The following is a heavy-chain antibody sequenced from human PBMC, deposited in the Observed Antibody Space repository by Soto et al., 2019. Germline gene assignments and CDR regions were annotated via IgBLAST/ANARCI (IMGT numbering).Heavy chain of an antibody. D-gene: IGHD3-10*01. CDR1: GFTVSSYA. CDR2: ISYDGSNK. V-gene: IGHV3-30-3*01. J-gene: IGHJ4*02. Sequence: PGGSLRLSFAASGFTVSSYAMHWVRQAPGKGLEWVAVISYDGSNKYYADSVKGRFTISRDNSKNTLYLHRNSLRAEDTAVYYCARPGIGRLGESYFDYWGQGTLVTVSS. CDR3: ARPGIGRLGESYFDY.